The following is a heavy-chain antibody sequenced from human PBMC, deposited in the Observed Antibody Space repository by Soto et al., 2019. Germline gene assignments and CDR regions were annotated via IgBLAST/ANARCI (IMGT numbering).Heavy chain of an antibody. CDR3: ARDTSGWSLNDLDV. J-gene: IGHJ6*02. CDR2: INPGGGSA. D-gene: IGHD6-19*01. CDR1: GSAITRYY. V-gene: IGHV1-46*01. Sequence: QVDLVQSGAEVKKPGASVTISCKASGSAITRYYIHWVRQAPGRGLEWMGIINPGGGSASYAQKFQDRVTIDKDTSTGTVYMDLRSLRTEDTAVYYCARDTSGWSLNDLDVWGQGTTVNVSS.